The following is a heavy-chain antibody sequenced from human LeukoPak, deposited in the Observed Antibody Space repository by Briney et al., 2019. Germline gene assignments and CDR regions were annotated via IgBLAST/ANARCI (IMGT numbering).Heavy chain of an antibody. V-gene: IGHV3-23*01. CDR1: GFTFSSYA. CDR3: AKKSRGQQLGLFDP. CDR2: ISGSGGST. Sequence: GGSLRLSCAASGFTFSSYAMSWVRQAPGKGLEWGSAISGSGGSTYYADSVKGRFTIPRDNSKNTLYLQMNSLRAEDTAVYYCAKKSRGQQLGLFDPWGQGTLVTVSS. D-gene: IGHD6-13*01. J-gene: IGHJ5*02.